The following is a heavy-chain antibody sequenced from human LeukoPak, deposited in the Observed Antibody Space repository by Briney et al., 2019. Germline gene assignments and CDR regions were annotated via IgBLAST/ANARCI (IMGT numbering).Heavy chain of an antibody. CDR2: IYNSGSST. D-gene: IGHD3-10*01. CDR1: GGSMTNYY. V-gene: IGHV4-59*01. CDR3: VRDRELTY. J-gene: IGHJ4*02. Sequence: SETLSLTCIVSGGSMTNYYWNWIRQPPGKGLEWIGYIYNSGSSTIYNPSLQSRVTISVDMSKNQFSLRLSSVTAADTAVYFCVRDRELTYWGQGILVTVSS.